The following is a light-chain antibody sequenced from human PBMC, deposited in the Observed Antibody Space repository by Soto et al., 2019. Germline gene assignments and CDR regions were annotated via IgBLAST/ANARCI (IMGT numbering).Light chain of an antibody. V-gene: IGKV1-5*01. CDR1: QGISAW. CDR2: DAS. J-gene: IGKJ1*01. CDR3: QQYKTYSPWT. Sequence: DIQMTQSPSTPSASVGDRVTITCRASQGISAWLVWYQQKPGKAPKLLIFDASTLESGVPSRFSGSGSGTEFTLTISSLQPDDFATYYCQQYKTYSPWTFGQGTKVEIK.